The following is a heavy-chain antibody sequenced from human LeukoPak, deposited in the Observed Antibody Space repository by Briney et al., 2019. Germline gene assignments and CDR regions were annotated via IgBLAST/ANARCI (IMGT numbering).Heavy chain of an antibody. CDR1: GYTFTSYA. Sequence: ASVNVSCKASGYTFTSYAMHWVRQAPGQKLEGMGWINAGNGNTKYSQKFQGRVTITRDTSASTAYMELSSLRSEDTAVYYCARGRMVRGAPPDCWGQGTLVTVSS. CDR2: INAGNGNT. J-gene: IGHJ4*02. V-gene: IGHV1-3*01. D-gene: IGHD3-10*01. CDR3: ARGRMVRGAPPDC.